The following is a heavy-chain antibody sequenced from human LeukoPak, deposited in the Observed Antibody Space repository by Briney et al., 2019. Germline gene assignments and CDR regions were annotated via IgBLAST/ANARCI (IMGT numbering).Heavy chain of an antibody. CDR1: GFTFSSYW. V-gene: IGHV3-7*01. D-gene: IGHD3-9*01. CDR2: IKQDGSEK. J-gene: IGHJ4*02. Sequence: GGSLRLSCAASGFTFSSYWMSWVRQAPGKGLECVANIKQDGSEKYYVDSVKGRFTISRDNAKNSLYLQMNSLRAEDTAVYYYARDGMGYDILTGYRSDYWGQGTLVTVSS. CDR3: ARDGMGYDILTGYRSDY.